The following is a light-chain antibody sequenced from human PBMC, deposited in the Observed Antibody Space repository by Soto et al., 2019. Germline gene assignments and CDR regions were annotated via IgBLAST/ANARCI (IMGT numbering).Light chain of an antibody. CDR2: DVN. Sequence: QSALTQPRSVSGSPGQSVTISCTGTSSDVGGYNTVSWYQQYPGKAPKFMIYDVNNRPSGVPDRFSGSKSGNTASLTISGLQAEDEADYYCCSFAGHHTLVFGGGTKLTV. CDR3: CSFAGHHTLV. J-gene: IGLJ2*01. CDR1: SSDVGGYNT. V-gene: IGLV2-11*01.